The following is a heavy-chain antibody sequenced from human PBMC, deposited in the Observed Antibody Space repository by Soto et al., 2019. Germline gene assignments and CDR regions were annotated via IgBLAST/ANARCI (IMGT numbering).Heavy chain of an antibody. V-gene: IGHV2-26*01. CDR3: ARILGSSWYGYSFDY. CDR2: IFSNDEK. J-gene: IGHJ4*02. D-gene: IGHD6-13*01. Sequence: QVTLKESGPVLVKPTETLTLTCTVSGFSLSNARMGVSWIRQPPGKALEWLAHIFSNDEKSYSTSLKSRLTIPKDTSKIRGVLTMTIRDPVDTATYYCARILGSSWYGYSFDYWGQGTLVTVSS. CDR1: GFSLSNARMG.